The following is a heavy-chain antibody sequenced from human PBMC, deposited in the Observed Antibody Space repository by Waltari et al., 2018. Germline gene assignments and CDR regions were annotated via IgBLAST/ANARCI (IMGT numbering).Heavy chain of an antibody. CDR2: ISGSSGTT. Sequence: EVQLLESGGGLVQPGGSLRLSCAASGLICSAYAMTWVRQAPGKGLEWVSAISGSSGTTYYADSVKGRFTISRDNSKNTLYLQMNSLRAEDTAVYYCAKDGMIFGGPRFNYFDYWGQGTLVTVSS. CDR1: GLICSAYA. V-gene: IGHV3-23*01. J-gene: IGHJ4*02. CDR3: AKDGMIFGGPRFNYFDY. D-gene: IGHD3-3*01.